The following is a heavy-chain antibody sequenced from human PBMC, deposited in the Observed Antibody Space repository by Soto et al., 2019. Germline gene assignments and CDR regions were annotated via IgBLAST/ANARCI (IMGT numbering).Heavy chain of an antibody. D-gene: IGHD3-3*01. V-gene: IGHV3-11*06. CDR2: ISSSSSYT. Sequence: GALRLSCAASGFTFSDYYMSWIRQAPGKGLEWVSYISSSSSYTNYADSVKGRFTISRDNAKNSLYLQMNSLRAEDTAVYYCAKDDFWSGYSSDYWGQGTLVTVSS. J-gene: IGHJ4*02. CDR3: AKDDFWSGYSSDY. CDR1: GFTFSDYY.